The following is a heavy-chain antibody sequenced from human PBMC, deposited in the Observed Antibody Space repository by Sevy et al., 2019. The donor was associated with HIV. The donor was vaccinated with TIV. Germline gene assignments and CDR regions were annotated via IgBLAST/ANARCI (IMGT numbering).Heavy chain of an antibody. V-gene: IGHV1-69*13. CDR3: ARSIAANDAFDI. D-gene: IGHD6-13*01. CDR1: GGTFSSYA. Sequence: ASVKVSCKASGGTFSSYAISWVRQAPGQGLEGMGRIIPIFGTANYAQKFQGRVTITADESTSTAYMELSSLRSEDTAVYYCARSIAANDAFDIWGQGTMVTVSS. J-gene: IGHJ3*02. CDR2: IIPIFGTA.